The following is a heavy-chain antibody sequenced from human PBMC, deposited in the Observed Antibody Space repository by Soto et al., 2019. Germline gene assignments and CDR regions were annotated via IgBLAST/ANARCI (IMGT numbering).Heavy chain of an antibody. Sequence: PGGSLRLSCAASGFTFSSYAMSWVRQAPGKGLDWVSAISAGAVATNYADSVKGRFTISRDNSKNTLYLQMNSLRAEDTAVYYCAKGRESSGSYRPFDYWGQGALVTVSS. D-gene: IGHD3-22*01. J-gene: IGHJ4*02. CDR1: GFTFSSYA. V-gene: IGHV3-23*01. CDR3: AKGRESSGSYRPFDY. CDR2: ISAGAVAT.